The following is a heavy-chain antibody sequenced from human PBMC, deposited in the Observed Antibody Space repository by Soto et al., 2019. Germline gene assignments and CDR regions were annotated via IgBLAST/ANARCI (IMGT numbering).Heavy chain of an antibody. CDR2: ISCIGST. CDR3: ARGLVIRPYYYHGMDV. V-gene: IGHV4-30-4*01. D-gene: IGHD3-9*01. J-gene: IGHJ6*02. Sequence: QVQLQESGPGLVKPSQTLSLTCTVSGGSISSGDYFWSWIRQSPVKGLEWIGYISCIGSTYYNPSLKSRHSVSRDTSKNQFSLKLSSVTTTDTAVYYCARGLVIRPYYYHGMDVWGQGTTVTVSS. CDR1: GGSISSGDYF.